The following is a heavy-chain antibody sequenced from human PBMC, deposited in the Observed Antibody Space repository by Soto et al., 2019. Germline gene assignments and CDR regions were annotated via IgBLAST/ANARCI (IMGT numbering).Heavy chain of an antibody. CDR3: GREGYYYDSSGYYARDYYFDY. V-gene: IGHV1-18*01. J-gene: IGHJ4*02. Sequence: ASVKVSCKASGYTFTSYGISWVRQAPGQGLEWMGWISAYNGNTNYAQKLQGRVTMTTDTSTSTAYMELRSLRSDDTAVYYCGREGYYYDSSGYYARDYYFDYWGQGTLVTVSS. D-gene: IGHD3-22*01. CDR1: GYTFTSYG. CDR2: ISAYNGNT.